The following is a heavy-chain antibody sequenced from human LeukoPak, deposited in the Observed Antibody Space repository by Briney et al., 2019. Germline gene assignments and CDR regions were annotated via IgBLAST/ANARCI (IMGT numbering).Heavy chain of an antibody. CDR2: IYRGGTT. Sequence: GGSLRLSCAASGFTVSTSYMTWVRQGPGKGLEWVSVIYRGGTTVHADSVKGRFTISIDISENTLSLQMNNLRADDTAVYYCARELSDYRVTGGYHHYFDLWGQGTLVSVSS. J-gene: IGHJ4*02. V-gene: IGHV3-53*01. CDR1: GFTVSTSY. CDR3: ARELSDYRVTGGYHHYFDL. D-gene: IGHD2-8*02.